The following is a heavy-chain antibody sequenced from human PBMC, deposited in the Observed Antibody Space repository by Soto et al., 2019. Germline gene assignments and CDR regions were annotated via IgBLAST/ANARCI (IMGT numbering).Heavy chain of an antibody. CDR3: ATRGGPYNLYYYYYMDV. Sequence: QVQLVQSGAEVKKPGSSVKVSCKASGGTFSSYTISWVRQAPGQGLEWMGRIIPILGIANYEQKFQGRVTITADKSTSTAYMELSSLRSEDTAVYYCATRGGPYNLYYYYYMDVWGKGTTVTVSS. J-gene: IGHJ6*03. CDR1: GGTFSSYT. V-gene: IGHV1-69*02. D-gene: IGHD1-1*01. CDR2: IIPILGIA.